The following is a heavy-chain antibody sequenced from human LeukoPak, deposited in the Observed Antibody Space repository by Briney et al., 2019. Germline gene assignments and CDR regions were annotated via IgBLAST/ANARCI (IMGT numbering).Heavy chain of an antibody. Sequence: GGSLRLSCAASGFIFSNYWMHWVRQVPGKGLVWVSRVNTDGSITTYADSVKGRFTISRDNAKNTLYLQMNSLRAEDTAVYYCARGRLYTSTWLMGNWGQGTLVTVSS. D-gene: IGHD5/OR15-5a*01. V-gene: IGHV3-74*01. J-gene: IGHJ4*02. CDR1: GFIFSNYW. CDR3: ARGRLYTSTWLMGN. CDR2: VNTDGSIT.